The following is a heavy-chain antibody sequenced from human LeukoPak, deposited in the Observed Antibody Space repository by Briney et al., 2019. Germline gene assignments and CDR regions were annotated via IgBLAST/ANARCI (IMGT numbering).Heavy chain of an antibody. D-gene: IGHD6-19*01. J-gene: IGHJ4*02. CDR2: INHSGST. CDR1: GGSFSGYD. V-gene: IGHV4-34*01. Sequence: SETLSLTCAVYGGSFSGYDWSWIRQPPGKGLEWIGEINHSGSTNYNPSLKSRVTISVDTSKNQFSLKLSSVTAADTAVYYCARVAVAGRRYDYWGQGTLVTVSS. CDR3: ARVAVAGRRYDY.